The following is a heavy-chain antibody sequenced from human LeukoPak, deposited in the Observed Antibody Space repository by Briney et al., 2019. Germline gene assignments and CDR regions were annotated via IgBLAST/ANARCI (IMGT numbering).Heavy chain of an antibody. CDR2: ISYDGSNK. V-gene: IGHV3-30*18. J-gene: IGHJ4*02. D-gene: IGHD2/OR15-2a*01. CDR1: GFTFSSYG. Sequence: GGSLRLSCAASGFTFSSYGMHWVRQAPGKGLEWVAVISYDGSNKYYADSVKGRFTTSRDNSKNTLYLQMNSLRAEDTAVYYCAKDLDYFIDYWGQGTLVTVSS. CDR3: AKDLDYFIDY.